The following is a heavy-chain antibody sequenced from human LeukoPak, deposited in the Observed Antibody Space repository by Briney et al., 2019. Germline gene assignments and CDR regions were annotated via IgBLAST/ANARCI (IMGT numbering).Heavy chain of an antibody. CDR1: VFTFSSYG. D-gene: IGHD3-10*01. V-gene: IGHV3-30*02. CDR2: IRYDGSNK. J-gene: IGHJ4*02. Sequence: GGSLRLSCAASVFTFSSYGMHWVRQAPGKGLEWVAFIRYDGSNKYYADSVKGRFTISRDNSKNTLYLQMNSLRAEDTAVYYCAALTQYYYGSGSDQVLDYWGQGTLVTVSS. CDR3: AALTQYYYGSGSDQVLDY.